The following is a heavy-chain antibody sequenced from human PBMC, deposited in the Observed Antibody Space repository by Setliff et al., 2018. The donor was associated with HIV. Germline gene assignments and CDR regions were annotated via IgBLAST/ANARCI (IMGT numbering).Heavy chain of an antibody. D-gene: IGHD5-12*01. CDR3: ARDRGGSGYALHVWLDL. J-gene: IGHJ5*02. V-gene: IGHV1-69*13. CDR1: GGTFNNYG. CDR2: IIPTFGAA. Sequence: ASVKVSCKASGGTFNNYGIDWVRQAPGQGLEWMGGIIPTFGAADYAQKFQDRVTMTADEDTSTTYMELSNLRPDDTAVYYCARDRGGSGYALHVWLDLWGQGTLVTVSS.